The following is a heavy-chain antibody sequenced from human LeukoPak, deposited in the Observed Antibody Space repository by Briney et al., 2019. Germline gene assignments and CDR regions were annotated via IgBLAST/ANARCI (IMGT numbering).Heavy chain of an antibody. J-gene: IGHJ3*02. CDR1: GFTFSGSA. CDR2: IRSKANSYAT. Sequence: GGSLRLSCAASGFTFSGSAMHWVRQASGKGLEWVGRIRSKANSYATAYAASVKGRFTISRDDSKNTAYLQMNSLKTEDTAVYYCTRHPCDCRWAYCGGDCYSFLYDAFDIWGQGTMVTVSS. CDR3: TRHPCDCRWAYCGGDCYSFLYDAFDI. V-gene: IGHV3-73*01. D-gene: IGHD2-21*02.